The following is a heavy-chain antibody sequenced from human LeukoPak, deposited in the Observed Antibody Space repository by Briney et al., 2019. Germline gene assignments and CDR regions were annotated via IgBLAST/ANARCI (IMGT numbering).Heavy chain of an antibody. CDR2: IYYSGST. J-gene: IGHJ5*02. Sequence: PSETLSLTCTVSGGSISSYYWSWIRQPPGKGLEWIGYIYYSGSTNYNPSLKSRVTISVDTSKNQFSLKLSSVTAADTAVYYCAIAVAGPPIWFDPWGQGTLVTVSS. CDR1: GGSISSYY. CDR3: AIAVAGPPIWFDP. D-gene: IGHD6-19*01. V-gene: IGHV4-59*08.